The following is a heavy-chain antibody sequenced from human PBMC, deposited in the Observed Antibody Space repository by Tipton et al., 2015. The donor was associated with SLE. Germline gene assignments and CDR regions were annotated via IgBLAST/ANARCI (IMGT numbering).Heavy chain of an antibody. CDR2: IYGGGST. D-gene: IGHD2-15*01. J-gene: IGHJ4*02. Sequence: SLRLSCAASGFTVSSNYMSWVRQDPGKGLEWVSVIYGGGSTYYADSVKGRFTISRDNSKNTLYLQMSSLRAEDTAVYFCAREECSGGSCFDFWGQGTLVTVSS. V-gene: IGHV3-53*05. CDR3: AREECSGGSCFDF. CDR1: GFTVSSNY.